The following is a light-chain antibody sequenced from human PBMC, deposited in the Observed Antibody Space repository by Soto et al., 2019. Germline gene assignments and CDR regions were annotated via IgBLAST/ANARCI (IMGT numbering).Light chain of an antibody. CDR1: RSDVGSYNL. Sequence: QSALTQPASVSRSPGQSITISCTGTRSDVGSYNLVSWYQQHPGKAPKLMIYEGSKRPSGVSNRFSGSKYGNTASLTISGVHADDEADYYCCSYAGSSSNYVFGTGTKLTVL. V-gene: IGLV2-23*01. CDR2: EGS. CDR3: CSYAGSSSNYV. J-gene: IGLJ1*01.